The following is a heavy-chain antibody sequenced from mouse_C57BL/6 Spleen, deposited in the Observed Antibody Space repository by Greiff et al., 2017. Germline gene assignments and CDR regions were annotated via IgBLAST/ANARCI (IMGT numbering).Heavy chain of an antibody. J-gene: IGHJ3*01. Sequence: VQLQQPGAELVKHGASVKLSCQASGYTFTSYWMHWVKQRPGQGLEWIGMIHPNSGSTNYNEKFKSKATLTVDKSSSTAYMQLSSLTSEDSAVYYFASQLGRDWFAYWGQGTLVTVSA. CDR2: IHPNSGST. V-gene: IGHV1-64*01. CDR1: GYTFTSYW. D-gene: IGHD4-1*02. CDR3: ASQLGRDWFAY.